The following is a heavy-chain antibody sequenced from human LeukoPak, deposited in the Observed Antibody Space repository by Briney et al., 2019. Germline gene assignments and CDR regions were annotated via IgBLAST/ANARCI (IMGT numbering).Heavy chain of an antibody. V-gene: IGHV4-4*07. D-gene: IGHD5-18*01. J-gene: IGHJ4*02. CDR2: IYTSGST. CDR3: AREYSYGPGKGTIDY. Sequence: SETLSLTCTVSGGSISSYYWSWIRQPAGKGLEWIGRIYTSGSTNYNPSLKGRVTMSVDTSKNQFSLKLSSVTAADTAVYYCAREYSYGPGKGTIDYWGQGTLVTVSS. CDR1: GGSISSYY.